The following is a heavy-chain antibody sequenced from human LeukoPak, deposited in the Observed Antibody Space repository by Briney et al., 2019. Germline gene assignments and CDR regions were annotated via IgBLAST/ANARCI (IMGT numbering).Heavy chain of an antibody. J-gene: IGHJ4*02. CDR1: GITLSNYG. CDR3: AKRGVVIRVILVGFHKEAYYFDS. D-gene: IGHD3-22*01. V-gene: IGHV3-23*01. Sequence: GGSLRLSCAVSGITLSNYGMTWVRQAPGKGLEWVAGLTGSGRSTNYADSGKGRSTISRNNPKNTLYLQMNSLRAEDTAVYFCAKRGVVIRVILVGFHKEAYYFDSWGQGVLVTVSS. CDR2: LTGSGRST.